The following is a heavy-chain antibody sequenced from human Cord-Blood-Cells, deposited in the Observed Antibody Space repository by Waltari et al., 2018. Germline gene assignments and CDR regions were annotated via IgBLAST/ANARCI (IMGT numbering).Heavy chain of an antibody. V-gene: IGHV4-39*01. CDR2: LYYSVST. J-gene: IGHJ4*02. CDR1: GGSISSSSSY. CDR3: ARRVVPGTTHFDY. D-gene: IGHD1-7*01. Sequence: QLQLQESGPGLVKPSETLSLTCTVSGGSISSSSSYWGWTRQPPGKGLAWSGSLYYSVSTYYNPSLKSRVTISVDTSKNQFSLKLSSVTAADTAVYYCARRVVPGTTHFDYWGQGTLVTVSS.